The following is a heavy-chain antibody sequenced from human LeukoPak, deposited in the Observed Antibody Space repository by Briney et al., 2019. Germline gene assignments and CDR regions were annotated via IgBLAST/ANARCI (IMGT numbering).Heavy chain of an antibody. CDR3: ARLYYDFWSGYSPDNYYYYYMDV. Sequence: SETLSLTCTVSGGSISSYYCSWIRQPPGKGLEWIGYIYTSGSTNYNPSLKSRVTISVDTSKNQFSLKLSSVTAADTAVYYCARLYYDFWSGYSPDNYYYYYMDVWGKGTTVTVSS. CDR1: GGSISSYY. J-gene: IGHJ6*03. V-gene: IGHV4-4*09. D-gene: IGHD3-3*01. CDR2: IYTSGST.